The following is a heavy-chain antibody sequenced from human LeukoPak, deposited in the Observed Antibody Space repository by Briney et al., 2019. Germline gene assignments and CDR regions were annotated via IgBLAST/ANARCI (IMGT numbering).Heavy chain of an antibody. CDR3: ARARGPYRRKQGGNWFDP. CDR1: GYTFTSYG. V-gene: IGHV1-18*01. Sequence: GASVKVSCKASGYTFTSYGISWVRQAPGQGLEWMGWISAYNGNTNYAQKLQGRVTMTTDTSTSTAYMELRSLRSDDTAVYYCARARGPYRRKQGGNWFDPWGQGTLVTVSS. D-gene: IGHD3-10*01. J-gene: IGHJ5*02. CDR2: ISAYNGNT.